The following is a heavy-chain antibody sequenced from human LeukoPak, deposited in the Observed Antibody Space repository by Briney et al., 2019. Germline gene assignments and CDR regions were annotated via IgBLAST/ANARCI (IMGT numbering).Heavy chain of an antibody. D-gene: IGHD3-10*01. Sequence: GGSLRLSCAASGFTFDDYAMHWVRQAPGKGLEWVSGISWNSGSIGYADSVKGRFTISRDNAKNSLYLQMNSLRVEDTALYYCAKPGSSLLWPMDVWGQGTTVTVSS. CDR1: GFTFDDYA. V-gene: IGHV3-9*01. CDR3: AKPGSSLLWPMDV. J-gene: IGHJ6*02. CDR2: ISWNSGSI.